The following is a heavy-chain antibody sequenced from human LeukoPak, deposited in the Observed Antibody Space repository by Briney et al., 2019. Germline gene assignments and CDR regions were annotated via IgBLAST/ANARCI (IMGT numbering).Heavy chain of an antibody. CDR3: ARDRTPIVVVPAAIPCLSG. J-gene: IGHJ4*02. D-gene: IGHD2-2*02. CDR1: GGTFSSYT. V-gene: IGHV1-69*04. CDR2: IIPILGIA. Sequence: SSVKVSCKASGGTFSSYTISWVRQAPGQGLEWMGRIIPILGIAYYAQKFQGRVTITADKSTSTAYMERSSLRSEDTAVYYCARDRTPIVVVPAAIPCLSGWGQGTLVTVSS.